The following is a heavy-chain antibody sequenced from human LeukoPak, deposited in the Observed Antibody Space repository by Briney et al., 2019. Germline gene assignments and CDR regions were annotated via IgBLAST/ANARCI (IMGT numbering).Heavy chain of an antibody. V-gene: IGHV3-30*02. CDR1: GFTFSSFG. CDR2: IGYSGSDI. D-gene: IGHD3-22*01. J-gene: IGHJ4*02. CDR3: AKDPYDTSGYYFDY. Sequence: GGSLRLSCAASGFTFSSFGMHWVRQAPGEGLEWVAYIGYSGSDIYYADSVKGRFTISRDNSKNTVHLQLSSLRAADTAVYYCAKDPYDTSGYYFDYWGQGTLVTVSS.